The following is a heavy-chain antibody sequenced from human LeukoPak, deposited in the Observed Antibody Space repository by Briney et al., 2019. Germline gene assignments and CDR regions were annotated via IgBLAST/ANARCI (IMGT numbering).Heavy chain of an antibody. J-gene: IGHJ4*02. D-gene: IGHD4-11*01. CDR1: GYNFNDYY. CDR2: IHPDGGST. V-gene: IGHV1-46*02. CDR3: ARAFNSIQPLDY. Sequence: AASVKVSFKASGYNFNDYYIYWVRQAPGHGLESMGYIHPDGGSTNYAQKFQGRGTITSDMATNTVYMELRRLRSEDTAMYYCARAFNSIQPLDYWGQGTLVTVSS.